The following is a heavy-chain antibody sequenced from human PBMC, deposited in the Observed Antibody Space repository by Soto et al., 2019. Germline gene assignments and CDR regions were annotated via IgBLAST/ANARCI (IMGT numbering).Heavy chain of an antibody. Sequence: PSETLSLTCTVSGGSISSSNWWNWIRQPPGKGLEWIGEINHSGSTNYNPSLWNRVTISVDTSKNHFSLKLSSVTAADTAVYFCAGVGATQVYFDEWGQGTLVTVSS. D-gene: IGHD1-26*01. CDR2: INHSGST. J-gene: IGHJ4*02. CDR3: AGVGATQVYFDE. V-gene: IGHV4-4*02. CDR1: GGSISSSNW.